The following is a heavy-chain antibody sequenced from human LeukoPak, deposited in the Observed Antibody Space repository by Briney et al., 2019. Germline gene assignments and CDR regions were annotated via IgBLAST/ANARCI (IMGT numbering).Heavy chain of an antibody. V-gene: IGHV3-23*01. Sequence: GGTLRLSCVASGLSFRSHAMSWVRQATGKSLKQVASITGNGQTTNYADSGRGRFTISRDNSKDTVSLQMNSLTVEDTAIYYCAKERRRVDTSMIRSYYFEDWGQGTLVNVSS. CDR1: GLSFRSHA. D-gene: IGHD5-18*01. J-gene: IGHJ4*02. CDR2: ITGNGQTT. CDR3: AKERRRVDTSMIRSYYFED.